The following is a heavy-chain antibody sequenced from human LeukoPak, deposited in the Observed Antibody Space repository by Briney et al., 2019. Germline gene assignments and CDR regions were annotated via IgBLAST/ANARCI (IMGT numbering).Heavy chain of an antibody. V-gene: IGHV3-30*03. D-gene: IGHD3-22*01. CDR2: KSTDGSNK. CDR1: GFTFRSYG. J-gene: IGHJ4*02. Sequence: GGSLRLSCAASGFTFRSYGMHWVRQAPGKGLEWVAVKSTDGSNKYYADSVKGRFTISRDNSKNTLYLQMNSLRAEDTAIYYCARNRGATGYYWVDYWGQGTLVTVSS. CDR3: ARNRGATGYYWVDY.